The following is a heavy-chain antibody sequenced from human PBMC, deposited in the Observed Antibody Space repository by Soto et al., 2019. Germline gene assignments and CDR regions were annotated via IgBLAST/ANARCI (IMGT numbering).Heavy chain of an antibody. D-gene: IGHD3-16*01. CDR3: ARDGLGGYFDY. CDR2: IKEDGSEQ. CDR1: GFTFSDYW. V-gene: IGHV3-7*01. Sequence: EVYLVESGGGLVQPGGSLRLSCAASGFTFSDYWISWVRQAPGKGLEWVANIKEDGSEQQYGHSVKGRFTISRDNVQNSEYLQMNSLGTEDTAAYFCARDGLGGYFDYWGQGTRVTVSS. J-gene: IGHJ4*02.